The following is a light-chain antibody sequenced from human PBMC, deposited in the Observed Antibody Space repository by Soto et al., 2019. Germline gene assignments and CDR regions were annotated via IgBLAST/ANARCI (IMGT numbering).Light chain of an antibody. J-gene: IGLJ3*02. CDR3: QSYDTSLSARV. Sequence: QSGLTQPPSVSGAPGQRVSISCNGGSSNFGAGFDVHWYQQLLGTAPKLLIYANSNRPSGVPDRFSGSRSGTAASLAITGLQAEDEADYYCQSYDTSLSARVFGGGTKLTVL. CDR1: SSNFGAGFD. V-gene: IGLV1-40*01. CDR2: ANS.